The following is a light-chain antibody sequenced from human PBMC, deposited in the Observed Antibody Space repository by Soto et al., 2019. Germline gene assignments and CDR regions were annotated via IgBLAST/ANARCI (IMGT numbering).Light chain of an antibody. Sequence: DIVMTQSPDSLAVSLGERATINCQSSQSILYTSNNKNYLAWYQQKPGQPPKLLIYWASTRESGVPDRFSGSASGTDFALPISSLQAEDVAVYYCQQYYITPRTFGQGTKVELK. CDR1: QSILYTSNNKNY. CDR3: QQYYITPRT. CDR2: WAS. J-gene: IGKJ1*01. V-gene: IGKV4-1*01.